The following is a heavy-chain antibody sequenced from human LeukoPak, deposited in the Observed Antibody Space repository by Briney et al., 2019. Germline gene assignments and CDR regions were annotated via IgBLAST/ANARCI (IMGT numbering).Heavy chain of an antibody. V-gene: IGHV3-48*03. CDR2: ISSSGSTI. CDR3: ARDRGCSGGSCYSGQYYFDY. J-gene: IGHJ4*02. Sequence: GGSLRLSCAASGFTFSSYEVNWVRQAPGKGLEWVSYISSSGSTIYYADSVKGRFTISRDNAKNSLYLQMNSLRAEDTAVYYCARDRGCSGGSCYSGQYYFDYWGQGTLVTVSS. CDR1: GFTFSSYE. D-gene: IGHD2-15*01.